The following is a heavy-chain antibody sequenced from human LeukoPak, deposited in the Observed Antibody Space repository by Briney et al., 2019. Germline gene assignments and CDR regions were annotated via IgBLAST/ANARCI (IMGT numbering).Heavy chain of an antibody. CDR1: GGSFSGHY. Sequence: SETLSLTCAVYGGSFSGHYWSWIRQPPGKRLEWIGEINYSGSTNYNPSLKSRVTPSVDTSKNQFSLKLTSVTAADTAVYYCARRYCSDGSCFSEDSWGQGTLVTVSS. CDR3: ARRYCSDGSCFSEDS. J-gene: IGHJ4*02. CDR2: INYSGST. D-gene: IGHD2-15*01. V-gene: IGHV4-34*01.